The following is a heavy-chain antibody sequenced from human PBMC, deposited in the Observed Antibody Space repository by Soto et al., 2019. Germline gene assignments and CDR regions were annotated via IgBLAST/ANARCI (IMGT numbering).Heavy chain of an antibody. Sequence: PGGSLRLSCEASGFIFSTFAMSWVRQVPGKGLEWVSTMGGSDGRKHYTDSVQGRFTISRDNSKSTLDLQMNSLRAEDTAVYYCVKDADSYCTNARPPQFDTWGPGRPVPVSS. CDR3: VKDADSYCTNARPPQFDT. J-gene: IGHJ4*02. CDR2: MGGSDGRK. CDR1: GFIFSTFA. V-gene: IGHV3-23*01. D-gene: IGHD2-8*01.